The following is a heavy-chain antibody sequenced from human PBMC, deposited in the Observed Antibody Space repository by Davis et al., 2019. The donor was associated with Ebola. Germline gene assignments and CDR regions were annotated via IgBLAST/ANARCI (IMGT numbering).Heavy chain of an antibody. Sequence: ASVKVSCKTSEYTFTTYYMHWVRQAPGQGLKWMGVINPSGGGTTYAQKFQGRVIMTKDTSTSTVYMELSSLRYEDTAVYYCARETGDGDGMDVWGKGTTVTVSS. CDR2: INPSGGGT. CDR3: ARETGDGDGMDV. V-gene: IGHV1-46*01. CDR1: EYTFTTYY. D-gene: IGHD7-27*01. J-gene: IGHJ6*04.